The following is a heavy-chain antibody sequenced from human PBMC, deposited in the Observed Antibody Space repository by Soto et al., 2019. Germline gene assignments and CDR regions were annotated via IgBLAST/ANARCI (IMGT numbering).Heavy chain of an antibody. J-gene: IGHJ6*02. D-gene: IGHD3-3*01. CDR2: TGRSLYPI. CDR3: ARDTRSVWNGYYRRYDYYGMDV. CDR1: GFSFSDYY. Sequence: HVQLVESGGGLVEPGGSLRLSCAASGFSFSDYYVNWIRQAPGKGLEWISYTGRSLYPIYYADSVKGRFSISRDSAKNSVFLQMNSLRVEGTAVYYCARDTRSVWNGYYRRYDYYGMDVWGRGTAVIVSS. V-gene: IGHV3-11*01.